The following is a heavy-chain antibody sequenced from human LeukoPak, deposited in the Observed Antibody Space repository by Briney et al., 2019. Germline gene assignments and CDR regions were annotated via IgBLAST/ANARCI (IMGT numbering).Heavy chain of an antibody. CDR1: GFTFSSWS. Sequence: GGSLRLSCAASGFTFSSWSMNWVRQAPGKGLEWLSSGSSPIYYADSVKGRFTISRDDAKNLVYPQMNSLRAEDTAVYYCTYLRTPYYNDKWLDPWGQGALVTVSS. CDR3: TYLRTPYYNDKWLDP. CDR2: SSGSSPI. D-gene: IGHD3/OR15-3a*01. J-gene: IGHJ5*02. V-gene: IGHV3-48*04.